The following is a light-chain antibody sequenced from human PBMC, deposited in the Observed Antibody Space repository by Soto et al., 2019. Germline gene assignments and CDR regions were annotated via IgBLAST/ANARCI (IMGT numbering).Light chain of an antibody. J-gene: IGKJ1*01. CDR3: QQYNSYS. CDR2: DIS. Sequence: IQMTQSPSTLSASVGDRVTITCRASQSISDWLAWYQQKPGKAPKLLIYDISNLEIGVPSRFSGSGSGTEFTLTISGLQPDDFATYYCQQYNSYSFGQGTKVEIK. V-gene: IGKV1-5*01. CDR1: QSISDW.